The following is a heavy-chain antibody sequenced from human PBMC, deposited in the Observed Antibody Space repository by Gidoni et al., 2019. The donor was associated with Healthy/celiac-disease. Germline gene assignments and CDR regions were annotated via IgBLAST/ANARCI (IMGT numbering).Heavy chain of an antibody. J-gene: IGHJ5*02. CDR2: ISYDGSNK. CDR3: AKTQRIVVPAAMLFDP. Sequence: QVQLVESGGGVVQPGRSLRLSCAASGFTFSSYGMHWVRQAPGKGLEWVAVISYDGSNKYYADSVKGRFTISRDNSKNTLYLQMNSLRAEDTAVYYCAKTQRIVVPAAMLFDPWGQGTLVTVSS. CDR1: GFTFSSYG. D-gene: IGHD2-2*01. V-gene: IGHV3-30*18.